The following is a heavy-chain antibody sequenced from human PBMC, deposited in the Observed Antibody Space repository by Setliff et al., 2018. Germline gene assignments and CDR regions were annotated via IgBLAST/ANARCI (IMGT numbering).Heavy chain of an antibody. Sequence: TLSLPCAVSGYSISSGYYWGWIRQPPGKGLEWIGSIYHSGSTYYNPSLKSRVAISVDTSKNQFSLKLSSVTAADTAVYYCARHGAYYNFWSGYYGDAFDIWGQGTMVTVSS. J-gene: IGHJ3*02. CDR2: IYHSGST. V-gene: IGHV4-38-2*01. CDR3: ARHGAYYNFWSGYYGDAFDI. CDR1: GYSISSGYY. D-gene: IGHD3-3*01.